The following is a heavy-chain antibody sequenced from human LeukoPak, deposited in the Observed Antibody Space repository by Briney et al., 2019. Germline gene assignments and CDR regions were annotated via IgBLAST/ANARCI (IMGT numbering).Heavy chain of an antibody. D-gene: IGHD3-22*01. J-gene: IGHJ4*02. Sequence: SETLSLTCTVAGGSISTSTYNWGWIRQPPGKGLEWIGSVYYTGITYYNPSVKSRVTISVDTSKNQFSLKLSSVTAADTAVYYCARSPDSPDYFDSSGYDYWGQGTLVTVSS. V-gene: IGHV4-39*07. CDR3: ARSPDSPDYFDSSGYDY. CDR2: VYYTGIT. CDR1: GGSISTSTYN.